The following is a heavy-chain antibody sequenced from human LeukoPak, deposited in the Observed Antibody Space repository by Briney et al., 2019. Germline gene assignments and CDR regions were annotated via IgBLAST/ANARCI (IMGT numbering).Heavy chain of an antibody. CDR2: ISSSSSAI. D-gene: IGHD3-9*01. Sequence: PGGSLRLSCAASGFTFSSYSMNWVRQAPGKGLEWISYISSSSSAIFYADSVKGRFTISRDNAKNTLFLQMNSLSAEDTAVYYCARDLDWILFDYWGQGTLVTVSS. CDR3: ARDLDWILFDY. V-gene: IGHV3-48*04. J-gene: IGHJ4*02. CDR1: GFTFSSYS.